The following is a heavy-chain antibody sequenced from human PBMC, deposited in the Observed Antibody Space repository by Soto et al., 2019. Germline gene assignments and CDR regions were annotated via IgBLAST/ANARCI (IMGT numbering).Heavy chain of an antibody. D-gene: IGHD6-6*01. CDR3: AREIFPYSRSASRLTGSYDGKDG. CDR2: IYSGGST. CDR1: GFTVSSNY. V-gene: IGHV3-53*01. Sequence: QPEVSLRLSSTSSGFTVSSNYMSWVRQAPGKVLDRVSVIYSGGSTYYADSVKGRFTISRDNSKNTLYLKMNSLRSEDTALYYCAREIFPYSRSASRLTGSYDGKDGWGGGIAVAVS. J-gene: IGHJ6*01.